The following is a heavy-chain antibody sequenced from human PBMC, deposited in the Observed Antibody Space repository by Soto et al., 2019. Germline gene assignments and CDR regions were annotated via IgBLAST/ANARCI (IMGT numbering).Heavy chain of an antibody. CDR2: IYYSGST. J-gene: IGHJ4*02. V-gene: IGHV4-59*07. CDR1: GDCIGRNY. D-gene: IGHD3-16*01. CDR3: ARGPMTRGGGMVTGVPYLEY. Sequence: DTLSIACSVAGDCIGRNYWSWIRHPPGKGLEWIGYIYYSGSTNYNPFLESRVTISLAKSRNQFSLRLSSVTAAETAVYYCARGPMTRGGGMVTGVPYLEYWGPGALVTLSS.